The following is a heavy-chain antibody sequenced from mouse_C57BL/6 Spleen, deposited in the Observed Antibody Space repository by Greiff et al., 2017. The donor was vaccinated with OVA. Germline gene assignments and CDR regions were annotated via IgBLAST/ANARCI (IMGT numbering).Heavy chain of an antibody. CDR2: IYPGSGST. CDR3: ARGGYYDYGRDYFDY. V-gene: IGHV1-55*01. CDR1: GYTFTSYW. J-gene: IGHJ2*01. Sequence: QVHVKQPGAELVKPGASVKMSCKASGYTFTSYWITWVKQRPGQGLEWIGDIYPGSGSTNYNEKFKSKATLTVDTSSSTAYMQLSSLTSEDSAVYYCARGGYYDYGRDYFDYWGQGTTLTVSS. D-gene: IGHD2-4*01.